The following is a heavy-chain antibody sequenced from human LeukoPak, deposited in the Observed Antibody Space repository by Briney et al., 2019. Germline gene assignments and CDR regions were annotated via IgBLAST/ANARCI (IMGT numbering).Heavy chain of an antibody. CDR3: ATTTYYDFWSGYLYGMDV. J-gene: IGHJ6*02. V-gene: IGHV4-4*07. CDR1: GGSISSYY. D-gene: IGHD3-3*01. CDR2: IYTSGST. Sequence: SETLSLTCTVSGGSISSYYWSWIRQPAGKGLEWIGRIYTSGSTNYNPSLKSRVTMSVDTSKNQFSLKLSSVTAADTAVYYCATTTYYDFWSGYLYGMDVWGQGTTVTVSS.